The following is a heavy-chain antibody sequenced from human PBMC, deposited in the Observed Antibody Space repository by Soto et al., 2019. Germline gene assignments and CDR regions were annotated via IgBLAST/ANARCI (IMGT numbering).Heavy chain of an antibody. V-gene: IGHV3-23*01. J-gene: IGHJ6*02. Sequence: EVQLLESGGGLVQPGGSLRLSCAASGFTFSSYAMSWVRQAPGKGLEWVSAISGSGGSTYYADSVKGRFTISRDNSKNTLYLQMNSLRAEDTAVYYCEKDRALVITGTTGMDVWGQGTTVTVSS. D-gene: IGHD1-7*01. CDR1: GFTFSSYA. CDR3: EKDRALVITGTTGMDV. CDR2: ISGSGGST.